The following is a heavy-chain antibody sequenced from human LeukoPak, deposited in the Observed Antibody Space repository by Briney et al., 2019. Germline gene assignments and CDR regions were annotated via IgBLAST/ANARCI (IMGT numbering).Heavy chain of an antibody. V-gene: IGHV3-23*01. CDR2: ISGSGDNS. CDR1: GFTFSSYA. Sequence: PGGSLRLSCAASGFTFSSYAMGWVRLAPGKGLEWFSLISGSGDNSYYADSVKGRFTISRDNSKNTLYLQMSSLRAEDTALYYCAKCLGDGTNYYFAHWGQGTLVTVSS. J-gene: IGHJ4*02. CDR3: AKCLGDGTNYYFAH. D-gene: IGHD4/OR15-4a*01.